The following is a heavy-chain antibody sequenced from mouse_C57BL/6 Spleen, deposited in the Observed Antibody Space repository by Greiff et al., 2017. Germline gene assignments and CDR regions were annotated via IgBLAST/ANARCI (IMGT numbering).Heavy chain of an antibody. J-gene: IGHJ3*01. CDR3: ARNHYSNYTWDAY. Sequence: QVQLQQSGAELVKPGASVKPSCKASGYTFTSYWMQWVKQRPGQGLEWIGEIDPSDSYTTYNQKFKGKATLTVDTSSSTSYMQLRSLTSEDSAVEYCARNHYSNYTWDAYGGQGTLVTVYA. V-gene: IGHV1-50*01. D-gene: IGHD2-5*01. CDR1: GYTFTSYW. CDR2: IDPSDSYT.